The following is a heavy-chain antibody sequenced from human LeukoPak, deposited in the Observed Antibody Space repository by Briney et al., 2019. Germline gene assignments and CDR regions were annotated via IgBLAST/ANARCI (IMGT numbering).Heavy chain of an antibody. V-gene: IGHV4-34*01. CDR2: INHSGGT. J-gene: IGHJ3*01. D-gene: IGHD3-10*01. Sequence: SETLSLTCAVYGGSFSGYSWNWIRQPPVKGLEWIGEINHSGGTNYNPSLKSRVTISVDTSKKQFSLKLSSVTAADTAVYYCAKTRPGSNTFDLWGQGTMVTVSS. CDR3: AKTRPGSNTFDL. CDR1: GGSFSGYS.